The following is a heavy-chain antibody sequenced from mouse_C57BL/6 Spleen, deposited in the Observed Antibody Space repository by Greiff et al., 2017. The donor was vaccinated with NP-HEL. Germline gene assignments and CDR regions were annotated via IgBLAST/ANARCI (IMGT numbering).Heavy chain of an antibody. CDR2: IYPRSGNT. V-gene: IGHV1-81*01. CDR1: GYTFTSYG. J-gene: IGHJ4*01. CDR3: ARSVYYSNLYYAMDY. D-gene: IGHD2-5*01. Sequence: QVQLKESGAELARPGASVKLSCKASGYTFTSYGISWVKQRTGQGLEWIGEIYPRSGNTYYNEKFKGKATLTADKSSSTAYMELRSLTSEDSAVYFCARSVYYSNLYYAMDYWGQGTSVTVSS.